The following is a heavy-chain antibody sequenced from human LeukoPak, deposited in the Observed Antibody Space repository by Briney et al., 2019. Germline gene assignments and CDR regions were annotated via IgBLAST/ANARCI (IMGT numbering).Heavy chain of an antibody. J-gene: IGHJ4*02. CDR2: IYYTGST. Sequence: SETLSLTCTVSGGSFGNYYWSWIRQPPGKGLEWIGYIYYTGSTCYNPSLKSRVTTSVDTSKNQFSLKLSSVTAADTAVYYCARLKGYSSGWYPSYYFDYWGQGTLVTVSS. V-gene: IGHV4-59*08. CDR1: GGSFGNYY. D-gene: IGHD6-19*01. CDR3: ARLKGYSSGWYPSYYFDY.